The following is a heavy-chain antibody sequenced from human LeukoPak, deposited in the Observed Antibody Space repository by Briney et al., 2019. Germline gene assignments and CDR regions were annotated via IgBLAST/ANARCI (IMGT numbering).Heavy chain of an antibody. J-gene: IGHJ4*02. D-gene: IGHD3-3*01. CDR3: TAYDFWSGSTLDY. Sequence: HTGGSLRLSCTASGFTFGDYAMSWFRQAPGKGPEWVGFIRSKAYGGTTEYAASVKGRFTISRDDSKSIAYLQMNNLKTEDTAVYYCTAYDFWSGSTLDYWGQGTLVTVSS. CDR1: GFTFGDYA. V-gene: IGHV3-49*03. CDR2: IRSKAYGGTT.